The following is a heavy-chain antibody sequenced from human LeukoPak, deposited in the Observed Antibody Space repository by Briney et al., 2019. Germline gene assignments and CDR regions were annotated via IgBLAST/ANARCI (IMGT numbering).Heavy chain of an antibody. Sequence: PGGSLRLSCAASGFTFSSYGMHWVRQTPGKGLEWVAVISYDGSSKYYADSVKGRFTISRDNSKNTLYLQMNSLRAEDTAVYHCAKDLDSTGYYSYRYWGQGTLVTVSS. J-gene: IGHJ4*02. CDR1: GFTFSSYG. D-gene: IGHD3-22*01. CDR2: ISYDGSSK. CDR3: AKDLDSTGYYSYRY. V-gene: IGHV3-30*18.